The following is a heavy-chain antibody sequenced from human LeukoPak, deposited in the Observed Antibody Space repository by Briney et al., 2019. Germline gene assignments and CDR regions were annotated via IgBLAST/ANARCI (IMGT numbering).Heavy chain of an antibody. J-gene: IGHJ4*02. V-gene: IGHV3-23*01. D-gene: IGHD6-19*01. Sequence: GGSLRLSCAASGFTFSSYAMSWVRQAPGKGLEWVSAISGSGGSTYYADSVKGRFTISRDISKNTLYLQMNSLRAEDTAVYYCAKDEGSGWYYFDYWGQGSLVTVSS. CDR3: AKDEGSGWYYFDY. CDR2: ISGSGGST. CDR1: GFTFSSYA.